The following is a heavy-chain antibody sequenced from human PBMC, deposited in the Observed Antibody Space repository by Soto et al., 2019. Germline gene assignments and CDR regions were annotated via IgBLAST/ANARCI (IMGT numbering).Heavy chain of an antibody. Sequence: EVQLVESGGGLVQPGRSLRLSCTASGFTFGDYAMSWFRQAPGKGLEWVGFIRSKAYGGTTEYAASVKGRFTISRDDSKIIAYLQMNSLKTEDTAAYYCTRGAYYDFWSGYSTFDYWGQGTLVTVSS. D-gene: IGHD3-3*01. CDR3: TRGAYYDFWSGYSTFDY. CDR1: GFTFGDYA. CDR2: IRSKAYGGTT. V-gene: IGHV3-49*03. J-gene: IGHJ4*02.